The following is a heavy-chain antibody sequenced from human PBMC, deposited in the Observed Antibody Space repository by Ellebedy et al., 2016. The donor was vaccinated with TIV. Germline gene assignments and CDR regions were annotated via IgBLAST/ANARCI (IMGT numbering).Heavy chain of an antibody. CDR2: IKQDGSEK. CDR3: ARDLGDY. CDR1: GFTFSTYW. Sequence: GESLKIPXAVSGFTFSTYWMRWVRQAPGKGLEWVATIKQDGSEKYYVDSVKGRFTISRDNAKSSLYLQMNSLTAEDTAVYNCARDLGDYWGQGALVTVSS. D-gene: IGHD7-27*01. V-gene: IGHV3-7*03. J-gene: IGHJ4*02.